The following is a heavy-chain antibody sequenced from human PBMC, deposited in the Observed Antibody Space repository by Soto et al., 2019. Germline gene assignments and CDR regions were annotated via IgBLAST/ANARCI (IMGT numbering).Heavy chain of an antibody. CDR3: ARLGSDRDILTGPMFDY. J-gene: IGHJ4*02. D-gene: IGHD3-9*01. V-gene: IGHV1-69*02. CDR2: IIPMLGIT. Sequence: QVQLVQSGAEVKKPGSSVKVSCKASGGTFSIDTISWVRQAPGQGLEWMGRIIPMLGITNYAQKFQGRVTITADKSTSTAYMELSSLRSEDTAVYYCARLGSDRDILTGPMFDYWGQGTLVTVSS. CDR1: GGTFSIDT.